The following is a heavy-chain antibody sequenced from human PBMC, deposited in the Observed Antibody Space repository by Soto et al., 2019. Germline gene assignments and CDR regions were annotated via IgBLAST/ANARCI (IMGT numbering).Heavy chain of an antibody. CDR2: ISNNGAHT. J-gene: IGHJ6*03. Sequence: GGSLRLSCAASGFTFSNYEMHWVRQAPGKGLEYVSGISNNGAHTDYAKSVKGRFTISRDNSENTLYLQMGSLRAEDMALDYWARRGYGSRWPNVYMDVWGKGTTVTVSS. CDR1: GFTFSNYE. CDR3: ARRGYGSRWPNVYMDV. V-gene: IGHV3-64*01. D-gene: IGHD6-13*01.